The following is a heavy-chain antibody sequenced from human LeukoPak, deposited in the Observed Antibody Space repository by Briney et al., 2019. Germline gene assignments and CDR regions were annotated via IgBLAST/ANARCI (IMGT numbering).Heavy chain of an antibody. V-gene: IGHV1-69*04. CDR2: IIPILGIA. Sequence: SVKLSCKVSGGTFSSYAISWVRHAPGPGLEWMGRIIPILGIANYAQKFQGRVTITADKSTRTAYMELSSLRSEDTAVYYCARTSELELRYFDYWGQGTLVTVSS. CDR3: ARTSELELRYFDY. CDR1: GGTFSSYA. J-gene: IGHJ4*02. D-gene: IGHD1-7*01.